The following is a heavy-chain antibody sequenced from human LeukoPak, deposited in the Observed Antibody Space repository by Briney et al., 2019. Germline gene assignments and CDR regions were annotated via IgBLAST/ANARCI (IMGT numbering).Heavy chain of an antibody. J-gene: IGHJ3*02. Sequence: GGSLRLSCAASGFTFSDYYMSWIRQAPGKGLEGVSYISSSSSYTNYADSVKGRFTISRDNAKNSLYLQMSSLRAEDTAVYYCAREGPAVLRYFDDAFDIWGQGTMVTVSS. CDR1: GFTFSDYY. CDR2: ISSSSSYT. D-gene: IGHD3-9*01. V-gene: IGHV3-11*06. CDR3: AREGPAVLRYFDDAFDI.